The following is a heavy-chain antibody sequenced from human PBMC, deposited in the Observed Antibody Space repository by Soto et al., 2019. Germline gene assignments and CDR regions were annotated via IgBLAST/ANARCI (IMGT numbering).Heavy chain of an antibody. D-gene: IGHD6-19*01. CDR3: AHDSSGYYGLNY. V-gene: IGHV2-5*02. CDR2: IYWDVDK. Sequence: QITLKESDPTLVKPKQTLTLTCTFSGFSLTTSGVGVAWIRQPPGKALEWLALIYWDVDKRYSPSLRRRLTITKDTSKNQVVLTMTNMDPVDTATYCCAHDSSGYYGLNYWGQGTLVTVSS. J-gene: IGHJ4*02. CDR1: GFSLTTSGVG.